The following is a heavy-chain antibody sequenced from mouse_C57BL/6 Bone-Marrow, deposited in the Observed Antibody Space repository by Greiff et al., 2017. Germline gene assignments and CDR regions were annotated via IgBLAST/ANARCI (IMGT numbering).Heavy chain of an antibody. D-gene: IGHD2-13*01. CDR2: ISNGGGST. V-gene: IGHV5-12*01. J-gene: IGHJ2*01. CDR1: GFTFSDYY. Sequence: EVHLVESGGGLVQPGGSLKLSCAASGFTFSDYYMYWVRQTPEKRLEWVAYISNGGGSTYYPDTVKGRFTISRDNAKKTLYLQMSRLKSEDTAMYYCARRGDPYYFDYWGQGTTLTVSS. CDR3: ARRGDPYYFDY.